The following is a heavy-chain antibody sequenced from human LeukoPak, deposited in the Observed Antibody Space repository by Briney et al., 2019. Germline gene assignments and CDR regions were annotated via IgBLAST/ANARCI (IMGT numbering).Heavy chain of an antibody. CDR3: GSRRTAMFGVIKGPIDY. CDR2: IYYSGSP. CDR1: GGSISSYY. D-gene: IGHD3-3*01. V-gene: IGHV4-59*12. J-gene: IGHJ4*02. Sequence: TSETLSLTCTVSGGSISSYYWSWIRQPPGKGLEWIGYIYYSGSPNNNPSLKSRVSISFDTSKNQFSLKLTSVTAADTAVYYCGSRRTAMFGVIKGPIDYWGQGTLVTVSS.